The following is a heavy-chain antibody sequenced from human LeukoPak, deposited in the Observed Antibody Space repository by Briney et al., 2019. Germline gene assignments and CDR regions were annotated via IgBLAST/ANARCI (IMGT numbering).Heavy chain of an antibody. V-gene: IGHV3-11*04. CDR3: VVDFQYNCP. J-gene: IGHJ5*02. CDR1: GFTFSDFY. D-gene: IGHD5-24*01. CDR2: ISSSGNTK. Sequence: GGSLRLSCAASGFTFSDFYMSWIRQAPGKGLEWVSYISSSGNTKYYADSVKGRFTISRDNANNMLYLQLNSLRPEDTAVYYCVVDFQYNCPWGQGTLVTVSS.